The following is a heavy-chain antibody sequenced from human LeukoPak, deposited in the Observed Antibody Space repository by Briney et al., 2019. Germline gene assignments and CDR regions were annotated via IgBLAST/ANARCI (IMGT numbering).Heavy chain of an antibody. D-gene: IGHD3-22*01. V-gene: IGHV3-23*01. J-gene: IGHJ6*03. CDR1: GFTFSSYS. CDR3: AKDSSSYDWGYMDV. CDR2: IGGSDGRT. Sequence: GGSLRLSCAASGFTFSSYSMNWVRQAPGKGLEWVSLIGGSDGRTRYADSVKGRFTISRDNSKNTLYLEMNSLRAEDTAVYYSAKDSSSYDWGYMDVWGKGTTVTISS.